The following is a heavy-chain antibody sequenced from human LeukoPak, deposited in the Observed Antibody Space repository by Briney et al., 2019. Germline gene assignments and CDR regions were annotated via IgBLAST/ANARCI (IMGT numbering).Heavy chain of an antibody. CDR1: GFTFDDYA. D-gene: IGHD6-13*01. CDR3: AKDYGAAAATAGRSFDY. CDR2: ISWDGGST. J-gene: IGHJ4*02. V-gene: IGHV3-43D*04. Sequence: PGGSLRLSCAASGFTFDDYAMHWVRQAPGRGLEWVSLISWDGGSTYYADSVKGRFTISRDDSKNSLYLQMNSLRAEDTALYYCAKDYGAAAATAGRSFDYWGQGTLVTVSS.